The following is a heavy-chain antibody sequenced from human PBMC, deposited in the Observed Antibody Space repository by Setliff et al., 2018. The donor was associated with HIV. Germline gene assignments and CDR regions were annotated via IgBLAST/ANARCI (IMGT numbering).Heavy chain of an antibody. CDR2: IYWDDDK. V-gene: IGHV2-5*02. J-gene: IGHJ3*02. CDR1: GFSLTTSGVG. CDR3: AREGYAFDI. D-gene: IGHD1-1*01. Sequence: SGPTLVNPTQTLTLTCTFSGFSLTTSGVGVGWIRQPPGMALEWLALIYWDDDKRYNPSLKSRLTITKDTSKNQVVLTMTNMDPVDTATYYCAREGYAFDIWGQGTMVTVSS.